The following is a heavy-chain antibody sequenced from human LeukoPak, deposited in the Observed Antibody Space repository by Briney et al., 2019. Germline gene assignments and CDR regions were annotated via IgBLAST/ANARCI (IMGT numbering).Heavy chain of an antibody. CDR3: ARDLVVMVRGVISGTGWFDP. V-gene: IGHV4-59*12. J-gene: IGHJ5*02. CDR1: GGSISSYY. Sequence: SETLSLTCTVSGGSISSYYWSWIRQPPGKGLEWIGYIYHSGSTYYNPSLKSRVTISVDTSKNQFSLKLSSVTVADTAVYYCARDLVVMVRGVISGTGWFDPWGQGTLVTVSS. D-gene: IGHD3-10*01. CDR2: IYHSGST.